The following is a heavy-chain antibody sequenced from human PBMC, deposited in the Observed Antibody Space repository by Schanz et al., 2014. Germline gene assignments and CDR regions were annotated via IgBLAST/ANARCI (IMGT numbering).Heavy chain of an antibody. D-gene: IGHD4-17*01. J-gene: IGHJ4*02. CDR1: GGTFNSYT. Sequence: QVQLVQSGAEAKKPGSSMKVSCKPSGGTFNSYTINWVRQAPGQGLEWMGRIIPILGIANYAQKFQGRVTITADRSTSTAYMELSSLRSEDTAVYYCARGYGDSPTDFWGQGTLVTVAS. CDR3: ARGYGDSPTDF. V-gene: IGHV1-69*02. CDR2: IIPILGIA.